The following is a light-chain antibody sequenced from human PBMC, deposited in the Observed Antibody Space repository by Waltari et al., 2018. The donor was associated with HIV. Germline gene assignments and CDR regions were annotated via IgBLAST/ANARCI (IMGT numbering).Light chain of an antibody. V-gene: IGLV3-21*02. CDR2: DDG. Sequence: SYVLTQPPSVSVAPGQTARITCGGDNIGSQSVHWYQQKPGQAPLLVVFDDGDRPSGIPGRFSGSNSGNTATLTIGRVEAGDEADYYCQLWDTTSDHPVFGGGTKLTVL. CDR1: NIGSQS. J-gene: IGLJ3*02. CDR3: QLWDTTSDHPV.